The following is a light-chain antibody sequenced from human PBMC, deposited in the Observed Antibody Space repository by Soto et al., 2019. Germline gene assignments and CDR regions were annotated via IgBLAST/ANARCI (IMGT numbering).Light chain of an antibody. CDR1: QNIGDN. CDR2: GPS. V-gene: IGKV3-15*01. CDR3: QYFNEWPPEVT. Sequence: EISMTQSPGTLSVSPGERATLSCSASQNIGDNLAWYQQKPGQAPRLLFYGPSIRAPGIPDRFSGAGSGTEFTLTISSLQSEDFAVYYCQYFNEWPPEVTFGPGTKVDL. J-gene: IGKJ3*01.